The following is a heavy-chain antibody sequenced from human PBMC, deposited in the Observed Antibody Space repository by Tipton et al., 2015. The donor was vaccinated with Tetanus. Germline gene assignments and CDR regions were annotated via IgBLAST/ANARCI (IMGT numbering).Heavy chain of an antibody. Sequence: QSGPEVKKPGASVKVSCKASGYTFTSFGINWVRQAPGQGIEWMGWINTDKGSTNYAQNLQGRVIMTTDTSTLTAYMELRSLRSDDTAVYYCARGGTMDYWGQGTLVTVSA. CDR3: ARGGTMDY. D-gene: IGHD1-1*01. J-gene: IGHJ4*02. V-gene: IGHV1-18*01. CDR1: GYTFTSFG. CDR2: INTDKGST.